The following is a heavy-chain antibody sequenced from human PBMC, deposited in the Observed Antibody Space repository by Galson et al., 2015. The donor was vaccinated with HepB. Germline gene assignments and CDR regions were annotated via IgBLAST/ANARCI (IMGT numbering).Heavy chain of an antibody. CDR3: TTDPKPYSSSLGAFDI. V-gene: IGHV3-15*01. D-gene: IGHD6-13*01. J-gene: IGHJ3*02. CDR1: GFTFSNDW. CDR2: IKSKNDGGTT. Sequence: SLRLSCAASGFTFSNDWMSWVRQAPGKGLEWVGRIKSKNDGGTTDYAAPVQGRFTISRDDSKNTLYLQMNSLKTEDTAVYYCTTDPKPYSSSLGAFDIWGQGTMVTVSS.